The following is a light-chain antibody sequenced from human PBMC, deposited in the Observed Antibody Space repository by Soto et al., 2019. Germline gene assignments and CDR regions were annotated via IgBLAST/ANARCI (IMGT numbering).Light chain of an antibody. CDR1: NHDIGGYNY. V-gene: IGLV2-14*03. CDR2: DVS. CDR3: SVYISSDML. J-gene: IGLJ2*01. Sequence: QAAPAQPASVSGSPGQSITISCTGTNHDIGGYNYVSWYRLRPGKAPELLIFDVSNRPSGVSDRFSGSKSGSTASLTISRLQAEDEGDYYCSVYISSDMLFGGGTQLTVL.